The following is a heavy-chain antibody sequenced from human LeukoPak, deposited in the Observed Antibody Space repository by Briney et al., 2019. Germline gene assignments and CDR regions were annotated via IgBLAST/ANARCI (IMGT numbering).Heavy chain of an antibody. V-gene: IGHV4-30-2*01. CDR2: IFQSGSP. Sequence: PSETLPLTCTVSGGPISSGGFSWTWIRQPPGKGLEWIGYIFQSGSPSYNPSLRSRVTISVDTSTNQFSLRLNSVTAADTAMYYCARDRAGLGLLDFWGQGTMVTVFS. D-gene: IGHD1-26*01. CDR3: ARDRAGLGLLDF. J-gene: IGHJ3*01. CDR1: GGPISSGGFS.